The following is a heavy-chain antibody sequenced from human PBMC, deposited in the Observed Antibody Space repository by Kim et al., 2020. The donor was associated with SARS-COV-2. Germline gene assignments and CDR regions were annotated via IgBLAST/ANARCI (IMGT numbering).Heavy chain of an antibody. CDR2: ITEDGGT. J-gene: IGHJ5*02. CDR3: AKDTLHNWNYGGQVHWFDP. D-gene: IGHD1-7*01. CDR1: GFDFDAYA. Sequence: GGSLRLSCAASGFDFDAYAMHWVRQAPGKGLEWVSLITEDGGTYYADSVKGRFTISRDNRKDSLYLQMSSLRTDDTALYYCAKDTLHNWNYGGQVHWFDPWGQGTLVTVSS. V-gene: IGHV3-43*02.